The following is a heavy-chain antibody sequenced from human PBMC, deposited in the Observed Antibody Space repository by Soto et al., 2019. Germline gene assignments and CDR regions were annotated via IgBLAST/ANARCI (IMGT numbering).Heavy chain of an antibody. V-gene: IGHV4-4*02. D-gene: IGHD6-19*01. CDR1: GGSISSSNW. Sequence: QVQLQESGPGLVKPSGTLSLTCAVSGGSISSSNWWSWVRQPPGKGLEWIGEIYHSGSTNYNPSLTSGVTISVDKSNIQFSLKLRSVTAADTAVYYRARVAVAGTRVDYWGQGTLVTVSS. J-gene: IGHJ4*02. CDR3: ARVAVAGTRVDY. CDR2: IYHSGST.